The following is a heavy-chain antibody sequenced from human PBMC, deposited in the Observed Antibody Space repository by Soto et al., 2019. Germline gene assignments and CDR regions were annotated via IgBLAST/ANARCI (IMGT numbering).Heavy chain of an antibody. D-gene: IGHD6-13*01. Sequence: SVKVSCKASGGTFSSYAISWVRQAPGQGLEWMGGIIPIFGTANYAQKFQGRVTITADESTSTAYMELSSLRSEDTAVYYCARERYSSSWYDAFDIWGQGTMVTVSS. V-gene: IGHV1-69*13. J-gene: IGHJ3*02. CDR1: GGTFSSYA. CDR2: IIPIFGTA. CDR3: ARERYSSSWYDAFDI.